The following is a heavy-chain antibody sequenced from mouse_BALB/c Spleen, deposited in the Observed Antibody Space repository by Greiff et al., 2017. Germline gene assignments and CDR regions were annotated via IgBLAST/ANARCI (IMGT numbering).Heavy chain of an antibody. CDR2: ISYSGST. D-gene: IGHD4-1*01. J-gene: IGHJ3*01. CDR1: GYSITSDYA. CDR3: ATGTGRFAY. V-gene: IGHV3-2*02. Sequence: EVKLMESGPGLVKPSQSLSLTCTVTGYSITSDYAWNWIRQFPGNKLEWMGYISYSGSTSYNPSLKSRISITRDTSKNQFFLQLNSVTTEDTATYYCATGTGRFAYWGQGTLVTVSA.